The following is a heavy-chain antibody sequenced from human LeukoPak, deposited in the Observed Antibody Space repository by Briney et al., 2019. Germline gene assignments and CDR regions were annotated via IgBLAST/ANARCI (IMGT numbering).Heavy chain of an antibody. CDR1: GGSITSDTFY. J-gene: IGHJ3*02. D-gene: IGHD1-26*01. CDR2: IYYSGST. CDR3: VYGTFDAFQT. V-gene: IGHV4-39*07. Sequence: SETLSLTCNVTGGSITSDTFYWGWIRQPPGKGLEWIGRIYYSGSTYSSPSLKSRVTVSIETSQIQFSLKLRSVTAADTAMYYCVYGTFDAFQTWGQGTMVTVSS.